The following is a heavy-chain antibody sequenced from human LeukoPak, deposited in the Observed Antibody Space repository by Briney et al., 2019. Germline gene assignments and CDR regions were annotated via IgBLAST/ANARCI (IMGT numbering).Heavy chain of an antibody. D-gene: IGHD2-21*02. CDR1: GFTFSSYG. CDR3: ARDLGGDCIFDY. Sequence: GGSLRLSCAASGFTFSSYGMHWVRQAPGKGLEWVAVISYDGSNKYYADSVKGRFTISRDNSKNTLYLQMNSLRAEDTAVYYCARDLGGDCIFDYWGQGTLVTVSS. CDR2: ISYDGSNK. V-gene: IGHV3-30*03. J-gene: IGHJ4*02.